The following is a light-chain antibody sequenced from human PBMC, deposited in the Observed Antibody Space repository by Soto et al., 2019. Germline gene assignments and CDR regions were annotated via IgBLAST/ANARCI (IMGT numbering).Light chain of an antibody. CDR1: QSVSSSY. J-gene: IGKJ5*01. CDR2: GAS. CDR3: QQYGSSLIT. V-gene: IGKV3-20*01. Sequence: EIVLTQSPGTLSLSPGERATLSCRASQSVSSSYLAWYQQKPGQAPRLLIYGASNRATGIPDRFSGSGSGTDFTLTISRLEPEDFAVYYWQQYGSSLITFGQGTRLEIK.